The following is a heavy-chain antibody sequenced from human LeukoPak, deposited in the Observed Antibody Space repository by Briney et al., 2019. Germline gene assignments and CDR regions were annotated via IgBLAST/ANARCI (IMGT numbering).Heavy chain of an antibody. CDR3: ARGALGYCSGGSCQATRKNWFDP. CDR1: GVSFSGYY. D-gene: IGHD2-15*01. CDR2: INHSGST. J-gene: IGHJ5*02. V-gene: IGHV4-34*01. Sequence: SETLSLTCAVYGVSFSGYYWSWIRQPPGKGLEGIGEINHSGSTNYNPSLKSRVTISVDTSKNQFSLKLSSVTAADTAVYYCARGALGYCSGGSCQATRKNWFDPWGQGTLVTVSS.